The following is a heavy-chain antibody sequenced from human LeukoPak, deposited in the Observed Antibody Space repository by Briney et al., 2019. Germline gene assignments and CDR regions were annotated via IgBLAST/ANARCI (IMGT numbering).Heavy chain of an antibody. J-gene: IGHJ4*02. CDR1: GFTFSSSA. V-gene: IGHV3-9*01. Sequence: QPGGSLRLSCAASGFTFSSSAMSWVRQAPGKGLEWVSGISWNSGSIGYADSVKGRFTISRDNAKNSLYLQMNSLRAEDTALYYCAKASTSMVRGAVDYWGQGTLVTVSS. CDR2: ISWNSGSI. CDR3: AKASTSMVRGAVDY. D-gene: IGHD3-10*01.